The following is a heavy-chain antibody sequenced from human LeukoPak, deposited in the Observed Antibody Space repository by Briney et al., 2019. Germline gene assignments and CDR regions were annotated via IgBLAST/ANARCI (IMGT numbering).Heavy chain of an antibody. Sequence: GASVKVSCKASGYTFTGYYMHWVRQAPGQGLEWMGRINPNSGGTNYAQKFQGRVTMTRDTSISTAYMELSRLRSDDTAVYHRASLTGDGENFDYWGQGTLVTVSS. CDR1: GYTFTGYY. CDR3: ASLTGDGENFDY. CDR2: INPNSGGT. J-gene: IGHJ4*02. D-gene: IGHD7-27*01. V-gene: IGHV1-2*06.